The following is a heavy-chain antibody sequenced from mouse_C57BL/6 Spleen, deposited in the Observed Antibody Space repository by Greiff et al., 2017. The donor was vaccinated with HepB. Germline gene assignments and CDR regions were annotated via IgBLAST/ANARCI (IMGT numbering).Heavy chain of an antibody. Sequence: EVMLVESGEGLVKPGGSLKLSCAASGFTFSSYAMSWVRQTPEKRLEWVAYISSGGDYIYYADTVKGRFTISRDNARNTLYLQMSSLKSEDTAMYYCTREGFNSYFDYWGQGTTLTVSS. V-gene: IGHV5-9-1*02. CDR1: GFTFSSYA. CDR3: TREGFNSYFDY. D-gene: IGHD1-3*01. CDR2: ISSGGDYI. J-gene: IGHJ2*01.